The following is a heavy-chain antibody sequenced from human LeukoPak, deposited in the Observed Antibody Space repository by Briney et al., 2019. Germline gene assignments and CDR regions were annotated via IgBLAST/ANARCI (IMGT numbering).Heavy chain of an antibody. CDR3: ARSFDS. CDR2: VSSDGSST. V-gene: IGHV3-74*01. CDR1: GFTFRNYW. J-gene: IGHJ4*02. Sequence: TGGSLRLSCAASGFTFRNYWMHWVRQAPGKGLVWVSCVSSDGSSTNYADSVKGRFTISRDNAKNTLYLQMNSLRAEDTAVYYCARSFDSWGQGTLVTVSS.